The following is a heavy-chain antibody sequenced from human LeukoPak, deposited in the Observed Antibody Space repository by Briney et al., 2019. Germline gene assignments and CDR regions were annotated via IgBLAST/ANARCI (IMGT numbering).Heavy chain of an antibody. CDR2: IYYSGST. D-gene: IGHD5-12*01. V-gene: IGHV4-39*07. J-gene: IGHJ3*02. CDR1: GGSISSSSYY. Sequence: SETLSLTCTVSGGSISSSSYYWGWIRQPPGKGLEWIGSIYYSGSTYYNPPLKSRVTISVDTSKNQFSLKLSSVTAADTAVYYCARRVATTGLYAFDIWGQGTMVTVSS. CDR3: ARRVATTGLYAFDI.